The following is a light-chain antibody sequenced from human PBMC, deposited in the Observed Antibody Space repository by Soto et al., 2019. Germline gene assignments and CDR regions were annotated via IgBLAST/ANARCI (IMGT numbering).Light chain of an antibody. CDR1: QYISTK. J-gene: IGKJ1*01. V-gene: IGKV3-20*01. Sequence: VLTRSPDSLAWSPGERATLSCRASQYISTKLAWYQQKPCQAPRLRFSGAFNRATDTPDRFSGNGSGTAFTLIITGLEAEDFAMYIYQQYGDSPWTFGQGTKVDIK. CDR3: QQYGDSPWT. CDR2: GAF.